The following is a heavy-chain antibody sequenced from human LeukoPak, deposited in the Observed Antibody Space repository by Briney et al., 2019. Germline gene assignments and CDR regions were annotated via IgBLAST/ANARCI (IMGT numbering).Heavy chain of an antibody. D-gene: IGHD1-14*01. Sequence: GGSLRLSCAASGFTFSSYGMHWARQAPGKGLEWVAFIRYDGSKEYYADSVKGRFTISRDNSKNTLYLQMNSLKTEDTAVYYCAKDSRYYYVDYWGQGTLVTVSS. CDR2: IRYDGSKE. CDR1: GFTFSSYG. CDR3: AKDSRYYYVDY. V-gene: IGHV3-30*02. J-gene: IGHJ4*02.